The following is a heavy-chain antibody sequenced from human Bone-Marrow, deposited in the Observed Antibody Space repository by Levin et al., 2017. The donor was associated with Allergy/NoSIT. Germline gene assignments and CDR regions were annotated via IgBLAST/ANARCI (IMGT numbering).Heavy chain of an antibody. CDR1: GGSMSSGGYS. Sequence: SQTLSLTCAVSGGSMSSGGYSWSWIRQPPGKGLEWIGHIFHSGNVFYNPALKSRVTISVDQSKNQFSLKVSAVTAADTAIYYCARGWWISLLRGEIINWFDPWGRGTLVIVSS. CDR3: ARGWWISLLRGEIINWFDP. V-gene: IGHV4-30-2*01. CDR2: IFHSGNV. J-gene: IGHJ5*02. D-gene: IGHD3-10*01.